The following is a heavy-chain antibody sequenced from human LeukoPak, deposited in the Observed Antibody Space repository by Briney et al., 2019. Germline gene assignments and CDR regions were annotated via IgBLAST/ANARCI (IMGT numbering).Heavy chain of an antibody. CDR1: GFTFSNYC. V-gene: IGHV3-7*01. CDR2: IKYDGSVT. J-gene: IGHJ4*02. Sequence: PGGSLRLSCRGSGFTFSNYCMNWVRQAPGKGLEWVANIKYDGSVTNYVDSVKGRFTISRDNAQNSLYLQMNSLRVEDTAVYYCATDRGFLTFDYWGQGTLVTVSS. D-gene: IGHD3-22*01. CDR3: ATDRGFLTFDY.